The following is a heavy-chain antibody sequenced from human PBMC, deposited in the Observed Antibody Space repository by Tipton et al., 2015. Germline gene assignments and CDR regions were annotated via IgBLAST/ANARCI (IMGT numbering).Heavy chain of an antibody. D-gene: IGHD4-17*01. J-gene: IGHJ2*01. CDR1: GGSISSGSYY. V-gene: IGHV4-61*01. Sequence: TLSLTCTVSGGSISSGSYYWNWIRQPPGKGLEWIGYIYYSGSTNYNPSLKSRVAISVDTSKNQFSLKLNSVTAADTAVYYCAREVGDYGDLNWYFDLWGRGTLVTVSS. CDR2: IYYSGST. CDR3: AREVGDYGDLNWYFDL.